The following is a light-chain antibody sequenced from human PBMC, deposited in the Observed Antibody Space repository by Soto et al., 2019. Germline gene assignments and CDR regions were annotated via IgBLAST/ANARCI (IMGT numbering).Light chain of an antibody. CDR2: EVT. V-gene: IGLV2-23*02. Sequence: QSALTQPASLSGSPGQSITISCTGTSSDIGAYDYVSWFQQHPGKAPKLMIYEVTKRPSGVSNRFSGSKSGNTASLTISGLPAEDEADYYCCSYAGHSTYVFGTGTKVTVL. CDR3: CSYAGHSTYV. J-gene: IGLJ1*01. CDR1: SSDIGAYDY.